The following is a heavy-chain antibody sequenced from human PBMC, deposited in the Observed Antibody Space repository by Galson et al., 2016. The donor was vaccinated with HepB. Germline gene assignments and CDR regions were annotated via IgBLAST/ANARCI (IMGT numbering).Heavy chain of an antibody. V-gene: IGHV5-51*01. CDR2: IYPGDSDT. J-gene: IGHJ3*02. D-gene: IGHD1-26*01. CDR3: AKHIREPLDLCSFDI. Sequence: SGAEVKKPGESLEISCKGSGYTFTAYWIGWVRQMPGKGLEWMGIIYPGDSDTKYSPSFQGQVTISVDKSTFSAYLQRSSLQASDPAIYYCAKHIREPLDLCSFDIWGQGTMVTVSS. CDR1: GYTFTAYW.